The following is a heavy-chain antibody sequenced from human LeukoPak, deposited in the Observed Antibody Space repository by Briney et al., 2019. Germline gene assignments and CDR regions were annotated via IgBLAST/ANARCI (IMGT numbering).Heavy chain of an antibody. D-gene: IGHD2-15*01. CDR3: ARDGGYCSGGSCYDAFDI. J-gene: IGHJ3*02. V-gene: IGHV3-33*01. Sequence: GGSLRLSCAASGFTFSSYGMHWVRQAPGKGLEWVAFIWYDGSNKYEADSVKGRFTISRDNSKNTLYLQMNSLRAEDTAVYYCARDGGYCSGGSCYDAFDIWGQGTMVTVSS. CDR2: IWYDGSNK. CDR1: GFTFSSYG.